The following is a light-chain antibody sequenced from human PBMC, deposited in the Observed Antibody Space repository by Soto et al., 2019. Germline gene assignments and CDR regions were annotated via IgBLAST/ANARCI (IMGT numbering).Light chain of an antibody. CDR2: EVS. J-gene: IGLJ2*01. V-gene: IGLV2-14*01. Sequence: QSALTQPASVSGSPGQSITICCIGTNSDVGAYKYVSWYQQQPDKAPKLIIYEVSNRPSGVSSRFSGSKSGNTASLTISGLQAEDAGDYYCPSYISTKTRLLFGGGTKLTVL. CDR3: PSYISTKTRLL. CDR1: NSDVGAYKY.